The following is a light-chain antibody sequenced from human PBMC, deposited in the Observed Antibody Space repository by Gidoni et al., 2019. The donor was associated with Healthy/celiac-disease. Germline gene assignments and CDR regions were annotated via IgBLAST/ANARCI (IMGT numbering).Light chain of an antibody. CDR2: DAP. V-gene: IGKV3-11*01. CDR1: QSVSSY. CDR3: QQRSNWPT. J-gene: IGKJ1*01. Sequence: EIVLTQSPAPLSLSPGETATRSCRDSQSVSSYLAWYQQKPGQAPRLLIYDAPNRATGIPARFSGSGSGTDFTLTISSLEPEDFAVYYCQQRSNWPTFGQGTKVEIK.